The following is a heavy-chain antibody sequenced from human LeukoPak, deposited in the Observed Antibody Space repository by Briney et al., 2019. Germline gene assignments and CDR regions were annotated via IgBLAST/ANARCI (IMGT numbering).Heavy chain of an antibody. V-gene: IGHV1-2*02. D-gene: IGHD1-26*01. CDR3: TRGILLKKRGTFDI. CDR2: VIPHSGGT. Sequence: GASVKVSCKASGYTFTVYYIHWVRQAPGQGPEWMGWVIPHSGGTTYAQKFQGRVTMTSDTSVNTAYMELSGLRFDDTAVYSCTRGILLKKRGTFDIWGQGTMVTVSS. J-gene: IGHJ3*02. CDR1: GYTFTVYY.